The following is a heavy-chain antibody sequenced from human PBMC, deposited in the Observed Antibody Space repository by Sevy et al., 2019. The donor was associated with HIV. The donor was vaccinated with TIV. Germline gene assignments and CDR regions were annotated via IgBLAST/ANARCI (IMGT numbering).Heavy chain of an antibody. CDR3: ARDLRTVTNYLDY. CDR1: GFTFSSYA. V-gene: IGHV3-30-3*01. Sequence: GGSLRLSCAASGFTFSSYAMHWVRQAPGKGLEWVAVISYDGSNKYYADSVKGRFTISRDNSKNTLYLQMNSLRAEDTAVYYCARDLRTVTNYLDYWGQGTLVTVSS. CDR2: ISYDGSNK. J-gene: IGHJ4*02. D-gene: IGHD4-17*01.